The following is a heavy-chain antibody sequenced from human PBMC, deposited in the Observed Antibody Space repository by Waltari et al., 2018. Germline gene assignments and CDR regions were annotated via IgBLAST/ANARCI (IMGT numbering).Heavy chain of an antibody. CDR2: IWYDGSNK. J-gene: IGHJ4*02. CDR3: ARDKADLIDY. Sequence: QVQLVESGGGVVQPGRSLRLSCAASGFTFSSYGMHWVRQAQGKGLEWVAVIWYDGSNKYYADSVKGRFTISRDNSKNTLYLQMNSLRAEDTAVYYCARDKADLIDYWGQGTLVTVSS. CDR1: GFTFSSYG. V-gene: IGHV3-33*01. D-gene: IGHD6-19*01.